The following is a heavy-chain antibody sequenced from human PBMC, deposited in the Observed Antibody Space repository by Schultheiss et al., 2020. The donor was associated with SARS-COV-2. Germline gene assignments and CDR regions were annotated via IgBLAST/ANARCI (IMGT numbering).Heavy chain of an antibody. D-gene: IGHD2-8*01. CDR1: GYTFTSYA. CDR3: ARRRGRRCTNGVCYVDY. V-gene: IGHV1-3*02. CDR2: SNAGNGNT. Sequence: ASVKVSCKASGYTFTSYAMHWVRQAPGQRLEWMGWSNAGNGNTKYSQEFQGRVTITRDTSASTAYMELSSLRSEDMAVYYCARRRGRRCTNGVCYVDYWGQGTLVTVSS. J-gene: IGHJ4*02.